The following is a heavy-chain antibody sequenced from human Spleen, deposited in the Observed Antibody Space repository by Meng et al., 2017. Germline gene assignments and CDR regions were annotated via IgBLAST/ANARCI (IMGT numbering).Heavy chain of an antibody. CDR1: GYTFTGYY. CDR3: ARDEDISAAGKLFGDY. J-gene: IGHJ4*02. V-gene: IGHV1-2*07. CDR2: INPDNGDT. Sequence: ASVKVSCKASGYTFTGYYMHWVRQAPGQGLEWMGWINPDNGDTYYAPNFQGRVTVTRDTSISTAYMDLSGLRSDDTAVYYCARDEDISAAGKLFGDYWGQGTLVTVSS. D-gene: IGHD6-13*01.